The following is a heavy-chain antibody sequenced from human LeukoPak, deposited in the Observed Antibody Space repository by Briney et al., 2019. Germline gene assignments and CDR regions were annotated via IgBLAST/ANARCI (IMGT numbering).Heavy chain of an antibody. CDR2: VNPNSGDT. CDR1: GYTFTDLY. D-gene: IGHD2-2*02. V-gene: IGHV1-2*06. Sequence: ASVKVSCKTSGYTFTDLYIHWVRQAPGQGLEWMGRVNPNSGDTDYAQKFQGRVTMTRDTSIGTAYMELNRLRSDDTAVYFCARGEVVPAAISYYYYGVAVWGQGATVTVSS. J-gene: IGHJ6*02. CDR3: ARGEVVPAAISYYYYGVAV.